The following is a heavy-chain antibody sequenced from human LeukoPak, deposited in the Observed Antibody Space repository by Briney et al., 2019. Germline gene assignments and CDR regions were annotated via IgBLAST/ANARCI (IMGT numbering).Heavy chain of an antibody. V-gene: IGHV4-39*01. CDR2: IYYSGST. Sequence: PSETLSLTCTVSGGFISSSGFYWGWIRQPPGKGLEWIGSIYYSGSTYYNPSLKSRVTISVDTSKNQFSLKLSSVTAADTAVYYLGGDHRGGGNVDNWGQGTLVTVSS. J-gene: IGHJ4*02. D-gene: IGHD1-1*01. CDR1: GGFISSSGFY. CDR3: GGDHRGGGNVDN.